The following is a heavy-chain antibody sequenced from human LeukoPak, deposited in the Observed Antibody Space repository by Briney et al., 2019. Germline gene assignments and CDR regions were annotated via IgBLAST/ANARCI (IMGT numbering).Heavy chain of an antibody. CDR1: GGSISSSNW. Sequence: SETLSLTCAVSGGSISSSNWWRWVRQPPGKGLEWIGEIYHSGSTNYIPSLERRVTISIDKSENQSSLELSSVTAADTAVYYCARVLYGDRNYFDYWGQGALVTVSS. J-gene: IGHJ4*02. D-gene: IGHD4-17*01. CDR3: ARVLYGDRNYFDY. CDR2: IYHSGST. V-gene: IGHV4-4*02.